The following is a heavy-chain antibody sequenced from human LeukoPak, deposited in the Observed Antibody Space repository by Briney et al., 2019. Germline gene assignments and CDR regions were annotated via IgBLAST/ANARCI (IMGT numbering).Heavy chain of an antibody. J-gene: IGHJ4*02. V-gene: IGHV3-48*04. CDR2: ISSSSSTI. CDR1: GFTFSSYS. CDR3: ARISRITIFGVDHWYFDY. Sequence: PGGSLRLSCAASGFTFSSYSMNWVRQAPGKGLEWVSYISSSSSTIYYADSVKGRFTISRDNAKNSLYLQMNSLRAEDTAVYYCARISRITIFGVDHWYFDYWGQGTLVTVSS. D-gene: IGHD3-3*01.